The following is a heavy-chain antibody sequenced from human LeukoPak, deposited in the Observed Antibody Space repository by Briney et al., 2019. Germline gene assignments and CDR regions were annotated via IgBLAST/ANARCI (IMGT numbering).Heavy chain of an antibody. CDR2: INSDGSSI. J-gene: IGHJ5*02. Sequence: GGSLRLPCAASGFTFSNNWMHWVRQAPGKGLVWVSRINSDGSSISNVDSVKGRFTISRDNAKNMLYLQMNSLRAEDTAVYYCATSMAGYNWFDPWGQGTLVTVSS. V-gene: IGHV3-74*01. CDR3: ATSMAGYNWFDP. CDR1: GFTFSNNW. D-gene: IGHD6-6*01.